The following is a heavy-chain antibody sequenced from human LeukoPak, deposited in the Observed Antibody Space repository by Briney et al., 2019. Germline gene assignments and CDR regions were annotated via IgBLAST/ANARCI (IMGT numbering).Heavy chain of an antibody. CDR3: ARQRAVAGHRWFDP. CDR2: INHSGST. D-gene: IGHD6-19*01. Sequence: SETLSLTCAVYGGSFSGYYWSWIRQPPGKGLEWIGEINHSGSTNYNPSLKSRVTISVDTSKNQFSLKLSSVTAADTAVYYCARQRAVAGHRWFDPWGQGTLATVSS. J-gene: IGHJ5*02. V-gene: IGHV4-34*01. CDR1: GGSFSGYY.